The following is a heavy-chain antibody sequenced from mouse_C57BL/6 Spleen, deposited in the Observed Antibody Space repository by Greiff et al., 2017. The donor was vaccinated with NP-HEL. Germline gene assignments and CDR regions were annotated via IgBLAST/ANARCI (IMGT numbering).Heavy chain of an antibody. D-gene: IGHD1-1*01. V-gene: IGHV1-80*01. J-gene: IGHJ2*01. CDR2: IYPGDGDT. CDR3: ARGYYGSSCPLYFDY. CDR1: GYAFSSYW. Sequence: VQLQQSGAELVKPGASVKISCKASGYAFSSYWMNWVKQRPGKGLEWIGQIYPGDGDTNYNGKFKGKATLTADKSSSTAYMQLSSLTAEDSAVYCGARGYYGSSCPLYFDYWGQGTTRTVSS.